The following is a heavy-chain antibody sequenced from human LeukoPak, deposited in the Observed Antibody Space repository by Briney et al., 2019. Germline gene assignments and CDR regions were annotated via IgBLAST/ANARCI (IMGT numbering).Heavy chain of an antibody. D-gene: IGHD3/OR15-3a*01. CDR1: GFTFSSYE. Sequence: QSGRSLRLSCAASGFTFSSYEMNWVRQAPGKGLKWLSYISSSGSTIYYADSVKGRFTISRDNAKNSLYLQMNSLRAEDTAVYYCARVGRGYYGMDVWGQGTTVTVSS. CDR2: ISSSGSTI. J-gene: IGHJ6*02. V-gene: IGHV3-48*03. CDR3: ARVGRGYYGMDV.